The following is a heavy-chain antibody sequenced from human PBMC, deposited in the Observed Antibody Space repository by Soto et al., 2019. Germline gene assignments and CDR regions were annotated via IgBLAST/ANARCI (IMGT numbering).Heavy chain of an antibody. CDR3: ARDSSPRLQDGYNSGVDY. V-gene: IGHV4-31*03. D-gene: IGHD5-12*01. CDR1: GGSISSGGYY. J-gene: IGHJ4*02. Sequence: LSLTCTVSGGSISSGGYYWSWIRQHPGKGLEWIGYIYYSGSTYYNPSLKSRVTISVDTSKNQFSLKLSSVTAADTAVYYCARDSSPRLQDGYNSGVDYWGQGTLVTVSS. CDR2: IYYSGST.